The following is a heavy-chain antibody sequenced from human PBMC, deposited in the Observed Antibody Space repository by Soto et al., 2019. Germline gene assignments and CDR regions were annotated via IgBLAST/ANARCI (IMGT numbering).Heavy chain of an antibody. CDR2: ISYDGSNK. CDR3: ARGWGLGVKPDGRVV. D-gene: IGHD3-10*01. Sequence: QVQLVESGGGVVQPGRSLRLSCAASGFTFTTYAMHWVRQAPGKGLEWVAEISYDGSNKYYADSVKGRFTISRDNSKNTLYVQMNSLRAEDTAVYYCARGWGLGVKPDGRVVWGQGTTVTVSS. CDR1: GFTFTTYA. V-gene: IGHV3-30-3*01. J-gene: IGHJ6*02.